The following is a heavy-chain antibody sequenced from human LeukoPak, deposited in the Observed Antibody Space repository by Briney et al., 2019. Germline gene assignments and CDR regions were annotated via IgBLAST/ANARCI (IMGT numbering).Heavy chain of an antibody. CDR1: GFTFNKYS. CDR3: ARGGIHCSSVSCCAPPLDP. Sequence: GGSLRLSCAASGFTFNKYSMNWARHAPGKGLEWVSSITRNSDHIYYGDSLKGRFTISRDNAKNSVYLQMNRMRNEDTGVYDCARGGIHCSSVSCCAPPLDPWGQGTLVTVSS. V-gene: IGHV3-21*01. J-gene: IGHJ5*02. CDR2: ITRNSDHI. D-gene: IGHD2-2*01.